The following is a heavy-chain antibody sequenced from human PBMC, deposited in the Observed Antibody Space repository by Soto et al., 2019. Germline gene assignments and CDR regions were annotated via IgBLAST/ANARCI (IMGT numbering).Heavy chain of an antibody. V-gene: IGHV4-30-4*01. CDR3: ARASPVVTDV. CDR1: GGSLSSGYCY. Sequence: PSETLSLTCPVSGGSLSSGYCYWSWIRQPPGKGLEWIGYIYYSGSTYYNPSLKSRVTISVDTSKNQFSLKLSSVTAADTAVYYCARASPVVTDVWGQGTTVTVSS. J-gene: IGHJ6*02. D-gene: IGHD5-18*01. CDR2: IYYSGST.